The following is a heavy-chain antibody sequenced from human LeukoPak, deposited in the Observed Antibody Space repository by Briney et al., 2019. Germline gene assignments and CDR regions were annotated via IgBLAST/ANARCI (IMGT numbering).Heavy chain of an antibody. CDR1: GFTFSSYW. Sequence: GGSLRLSCVASGFTFSSYWMSWVRQAPGKGLEWVANIKQDGSEKYYVDSVKGRFTISRDNAKNSLYLQMNSLRAEDTAVYYCARGRVLTAFRDWGLGTPITVSS. CDR3: ARGRVLTAFRD. V-gene: IGHV3-7*01. D-gene: IGHD4/OR15-4a*01. CDR2: IKQDGSEK. J-gene: IGHJ4*02.